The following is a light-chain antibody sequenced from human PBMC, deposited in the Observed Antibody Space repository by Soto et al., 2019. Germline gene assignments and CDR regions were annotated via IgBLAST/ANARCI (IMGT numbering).Light chain of an antibody. CDR1: QSVSSSY. CDR2: GAS. J-gene: IGKJ1*01. CDR3: PQYGSSPQT. Sequence: EIVLTQSPGTLSLSPGERATLSCRASQSVSSSYLAWYQQKPGQAPRLLIYGASSRATGIPDRFSGSGSGTDFTLTISRLEPEDCAGYYCPQYGSSPQTFGQGTKVEIK. V-gene: IGKV3-20*01.